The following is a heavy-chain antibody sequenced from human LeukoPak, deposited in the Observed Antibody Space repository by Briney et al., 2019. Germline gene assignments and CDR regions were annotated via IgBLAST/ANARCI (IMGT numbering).Heavy chain of an antibody. V-gene: IGHV3-53*01. CDR1: GFSVSSNY. J-gene: IGHJ3*02. Sequence: GGSVRLSCAASGFSVSSNYMSWVLQAPGKGLEWVSVIYSGGSTYYADSVKGRFTISRDNSKNTLYLQMNSLRVEDTAVYYCARVRIIEGYPDAFDIWGQGTMVTVSS. CDR2: IYSGGST. CDR3: ARVRIIEGYPDAFDI. D-gene: IGHD2/OR15-2a*01.